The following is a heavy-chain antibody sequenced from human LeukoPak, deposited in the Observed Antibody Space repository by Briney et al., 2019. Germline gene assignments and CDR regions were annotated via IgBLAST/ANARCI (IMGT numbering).Heavy chain of an antibody. V-gene: IGHV3-7*01. CDR3: ARDLGNDILTGQRWVYYYYGMDV. CDR1: GFTFSSYW. CDR2: IKQDGSEK. J-gene: IGHJ6*02. Sequence: GGSLRLSCAASGFTFSSYWMSWVRQAPGKGLEWVANIKQDGSEKYNVDSVKGRFTISRDNAKNSPYLQMNSLRAEDTAVYYCARDLGNDILTGQRWVYYYYGMDVWGQGTTVTVSS. D-gene: IGHD3-9*01.